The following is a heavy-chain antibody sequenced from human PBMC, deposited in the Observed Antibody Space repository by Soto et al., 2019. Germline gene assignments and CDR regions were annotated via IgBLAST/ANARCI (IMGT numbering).Heavy chain of an antibody. D-gene: IGHD6-19*01. J-gene: IGHJ6*02. CDR1: GYSFTSYW. V-gene: IGHV5-51*01. CDR2: IYPGDSDT. Sequence: GESLKISCKGFGYSFTSYWIGWVRQMPGKGLEWMGIIYPGDSDTRYSPSFQGQVTISADKSISTAYLQWSSLKASDTAMYYCARIEAGIAVAGTKFDYYYSVMDVWGQGTTVTVSS. CDR3: ARIEAGIAVAGTKFDYYYSVMDV.